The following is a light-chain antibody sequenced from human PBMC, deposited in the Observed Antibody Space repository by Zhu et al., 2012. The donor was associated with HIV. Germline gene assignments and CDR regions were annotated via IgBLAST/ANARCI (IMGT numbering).Light chain of an antibody. V-gene: IGKV3-15*01. CDR2: TAG. J-gene: IGKJ1*01. CDR3: HQYNNWPRT. Sequence: EVVVTQSPATLSLSPGERATLSCRSSQSVSLNLAWYQHKDGQAPRLLIYTAGTRATGVPDRFSGSGSGTEFTLTISSLEPEDFAVYYCHQYNNWPRTFGQGTRVEIK. CDR1: QSVSLN.